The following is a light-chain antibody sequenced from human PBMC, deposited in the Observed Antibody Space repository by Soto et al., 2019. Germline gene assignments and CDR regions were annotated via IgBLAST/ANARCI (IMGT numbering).Light chain of an antibody. Sequence: QSALTQPRSVSGSPGQSVTISCTGTSSDVGGYNYVSWYQQHPGKAPKLMIYDVSKRPSGVPDRFSGSKSGNTASLTISGLHAEDEADYYCCSYAGREVFGGGTELTVL. CDR1: SSDVGGYNY. CDR3: CSYAGREV. J-gene: IGLJ2*01. V-gene: IGLV2-11*01. CDR2: DVS.